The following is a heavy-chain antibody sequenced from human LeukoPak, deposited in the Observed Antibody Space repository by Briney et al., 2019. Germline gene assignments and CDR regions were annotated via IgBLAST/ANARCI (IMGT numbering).Heavy chain of an antibody. J-gene: IGHJ4*02. D-gene: IGHD3-22*01. V-gene: IGHV4-34*01. CDR3: ARDREPSYYYDSSGYSFDY. CDR1: GGSFSGYY. CDR2: INHSGST. Sequence: SETLSLTCAVYGGSFSGYYWTWIRQPPGKGLEWIGEINHSGSTKYNPSLKSRVTISVDTSKNQFSLKLSSATAADTAVYYCARDREPSYYYDSSGYSFDYWGQGTLVTVSS.